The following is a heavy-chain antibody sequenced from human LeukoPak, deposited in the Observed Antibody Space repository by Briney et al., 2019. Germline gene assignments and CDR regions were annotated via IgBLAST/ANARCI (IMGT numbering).Heavy chain of an antibody. V-gene: IGHV3-23*01. CDR3: AKVQTYYYDSSGIDY. CDR1: GFTFSSYA. D-gene: IGHD3-22*01. J-gene: IGHJ4*02. CDR2: ISGSGGST. Sequence: GGSLRLXCAASGFTFSSYAMSWVRQAPGKGLEWVSAISGSGGSTYYADSVKGRFTISRDNSKNTLYLQMNSLRAEDTAVYYCAKVQTYYYDSSGIDYWGQGTLVTVSS.